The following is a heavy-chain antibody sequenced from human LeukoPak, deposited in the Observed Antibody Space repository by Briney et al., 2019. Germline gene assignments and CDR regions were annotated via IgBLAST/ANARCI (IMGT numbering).Heavy chain of an antibody. Sequence: SETLSLTCTVSGYFISSGYYWGWIRQPPGKGLQWIGSIHHSGSTYYNPSLKSRVTISVDASKNQFSLKLSSVTAADTAVYYCARTSSSGLVGGYYFDYWGQGTLVTVSS. D-gene: IGHD6-19*01. CDR1: GYFISSGYY. CDR2: IHHSGST. J-gene: IGHJ4*02. CDR3: ARTSSSGLVGGYYFDY. V-gene: IGHV4-38-2*02.